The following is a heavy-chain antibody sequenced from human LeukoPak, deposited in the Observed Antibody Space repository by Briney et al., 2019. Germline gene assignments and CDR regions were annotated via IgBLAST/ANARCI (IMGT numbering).Heavy chain of an antibody. D-gene: IGHD2-15*01. J-gene: IGHJ4*02. CDR1: GFTFSSYS. CDR3: ARDSVGYCSGGSCQSGYDY. V-gene: IGHV3-21*01. Sequence: GGSLRLSCAASGFTFSSYSMNWVRQAPGKGLEWVSSISSSSSYMYYADSVKGRFTISRDNAKNSLYLQMNSLRAEDTAVYYCARDSVGYCSGGSCQSGYDYWGQGTLVTVSS. CDR2: ISSSSSYM.